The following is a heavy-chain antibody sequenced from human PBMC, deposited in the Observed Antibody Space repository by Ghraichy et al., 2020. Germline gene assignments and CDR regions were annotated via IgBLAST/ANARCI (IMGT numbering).Heavy chain of an antibody. CDR3: ASSGTVIYDYVPSN. CDR2: IYYSGST. Sequence: SETLSLTCTVSGGSIGSGGYYWSWIRQYRGKGLEWIGYIYYSGSTSYNPSLKSRASIAIDTSRNQFSLSLTSVTDADTAIYYCASSGTVIYDYVPSNWGPGTLVTVSS. V-gene: IGHV4-31*03. CDR1: GGSIGSGGYY. J-gene: IGHJ4*01. D-gene: IGHD3-16*01.